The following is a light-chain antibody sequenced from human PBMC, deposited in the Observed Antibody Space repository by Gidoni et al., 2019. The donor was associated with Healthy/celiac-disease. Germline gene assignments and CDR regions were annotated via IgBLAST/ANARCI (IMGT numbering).Light chain of an antibody. J-gene: IGKJ4*01. V-gene: IGKV1-33*01. CDR2: DAS. CDR3: QQYDNRPPEVT. Sequence: DIQMTQSPSSLSASVGDRVTITCQASQDISNYLNWYQQKPGKAPKLLIYDASNFETGVPSRFSGSGSGTDFTFTISSLQPEDIATYYCQQYDNRPPEVTFGGGTKVEIK. CDR1: QDISNY.